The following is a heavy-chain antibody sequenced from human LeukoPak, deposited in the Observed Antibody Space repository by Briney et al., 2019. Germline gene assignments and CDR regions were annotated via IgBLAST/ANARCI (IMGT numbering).Heavy chain of an antibody. V-gene: IGHV3-23*01. CDR1: GFTFSSYA. CDR2: ISGSGGST. Sequence: GGSLRLSCAASGFTFSSYAMSWVRQAPGKGLEWVSAISGSGGSTYYADSVEGRFTVSRDNSKNTLYLQMNSLRAEDTAVYYCAKENDYDILTGYYLFWGQGTLVTVSS. J-gene: IGHJ4*02. CDR3: AKENDYDILTGYYLF. D-gene: IGHD3-9*01.